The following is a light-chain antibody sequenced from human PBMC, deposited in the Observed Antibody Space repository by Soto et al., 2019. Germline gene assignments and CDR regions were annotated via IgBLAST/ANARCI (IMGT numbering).Light chain of an antibody. CDR3: CSCASALTTYV. J-gene: IGLJ1*01. CDR1: SSDIGGHDD. Sequence: QSALTQPASVSGSPGQSITISCTGTSSDIGGHDDVSWYQQHQSKVPKLLIYGVTDRPSGVSNRFSGSKSGNVASLTISGLQAEDEADYYCCSCASALTTYVFGNGTKVTV. V-gene: IGLV2-14*03. CDR2: GVT.